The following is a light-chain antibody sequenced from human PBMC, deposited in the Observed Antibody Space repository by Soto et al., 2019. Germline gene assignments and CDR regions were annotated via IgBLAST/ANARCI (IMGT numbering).Light chain of an antibody. J-gene: IGKJ5*01. CDR1: QSVSTN. CDR2: GAS. V-gene: IGKV3-15*01. CDR3: QQYANWPPIT. Sequence: EIVMTQSPATLSVSPGERATLSCRASQSVSTNLAWYQQKPGQAPRLLIYGASTRATGIPATFSGSGSGTEFTLTISSLQSEDFTVYYCQQYANWPPITFGQGTRLEI.